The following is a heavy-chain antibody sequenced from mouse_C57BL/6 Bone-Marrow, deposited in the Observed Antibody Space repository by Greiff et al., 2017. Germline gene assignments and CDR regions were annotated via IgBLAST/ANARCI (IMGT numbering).Heavy chain of an antibody. CDR3: ARLTTVLYWYFDV. CDR2: ISSGGSYT. D-gene: IGHD1-1*01. CDR1: GFTFSSYG. V-gene: IGHV5-6*02. J-gene: IGHJ1*03. Sequence: EVMLVESGGDLVKPGGSLKLSCAASGFTFSSYGMSWVRQTPDKRLEWVATISSGGSYTYYPDSVKGRFTISRDNAKNTLYLQRSSLKSDDTAMYFCARLTTVLYWYFDVWGTGTTVTVSS.